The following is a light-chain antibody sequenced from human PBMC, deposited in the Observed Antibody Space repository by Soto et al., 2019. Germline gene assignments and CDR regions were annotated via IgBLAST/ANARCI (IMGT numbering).Light chain of an antibody. CDR3: QQYNNWPPLT. CDR2: GTS. CDR1: QSISSN. J-gene: IGKJ4*01. V-gene: IGKV3-15*01. Sequence: ELVMTQSPATLSVSPGERATLFCRASQSISSNLAWYQQKAGQAPRLLIYGTSTRATGIPARFSGSGSGTEFTLTISSLQSEDFAVYYCQQYNNWPPLTFGGGTKVEIK.